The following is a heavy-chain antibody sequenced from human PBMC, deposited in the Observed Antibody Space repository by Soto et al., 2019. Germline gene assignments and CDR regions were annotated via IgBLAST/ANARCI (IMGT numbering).Heavy chain of an antibody. V-gene: IGHV3-23*01. Sequence: GGSLRLSCAASGFTFSSYAMSWVRQAPGKGLEWVSAISGSGGSTYYADSVKGRFTISRDNSKNTLYLQMNSLRAEDTAVYYCAIPSYTAMAPGGMDVWSQGTTVTVSS. D-gene: IGHD5-18*01. CDR2: ISGSGGST. CDR1: GFTFSSYA. J-gene: IGHJ6*02. CDR3: AIPSYTAMAPGGMDV.